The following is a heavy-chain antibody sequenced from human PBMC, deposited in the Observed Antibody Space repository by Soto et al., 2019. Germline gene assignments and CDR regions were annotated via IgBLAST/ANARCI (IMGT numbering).Heavy chain of an antibody. J-gene: IGHJ5*02. CDR1: GFRFSTYW. Sequence: EVQVVESGGGLVQPGGSLRLSCAASGFRFSTYWMSWVRQAPGKGLEWLANIKQDANEMYYVNSVKGRFTISGDSAKNSLYLQMNSLRAEDTAVYYCASCLVRGVGCNWFDPWGQGTLVTVSS. D-gene: IGHD3-10*01. CDR2: IKQDANEM. V-gene: IGHV3-7*01. CDR3: ASCLVRGVGCNWFDP.